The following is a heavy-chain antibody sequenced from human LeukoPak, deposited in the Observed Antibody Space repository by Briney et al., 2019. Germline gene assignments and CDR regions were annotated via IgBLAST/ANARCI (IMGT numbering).Heavy chain of an antibody. CDR2: IFTSGST. Sequence: SQTLSLTCTVSGGSISSGSYYWSWIRQPAGKGLEWIGRIFTSGSTKYNPSLKSRFTISVDTSKNQFSLKLSSVTAADTAVYYCARVRIRAATIVWGQGTLVTVSS. J-gene: IGHJ4*02. V-gene: IGHV4-61*02. D-gene: IGHD2-15*01. CDR1: GGSISSGSYY. CDR3: ARVRIRAATIV.